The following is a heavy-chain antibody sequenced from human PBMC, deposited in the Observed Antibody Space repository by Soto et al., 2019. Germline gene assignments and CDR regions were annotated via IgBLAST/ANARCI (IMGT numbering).Heavy chain of an antibody. J-gene: IGHJ3*02. D-gene: IGHD6-13*01. CDR1: GVTFSSYS. CDR2: ISSSSSYI. V-gene: IGHV3-21*01. CDR3: ARDSSSWGDAFDI. Sequence: PGGSLRLSCAASGVTFSSYSMNWVRQAPGKGLEWVSSISSSSSYIYYADSVKGRFTISRDNAKNSLYLQMNSLRAEDTAVYYCARDSSSWGDAFDIWGQGTMVTVSS.